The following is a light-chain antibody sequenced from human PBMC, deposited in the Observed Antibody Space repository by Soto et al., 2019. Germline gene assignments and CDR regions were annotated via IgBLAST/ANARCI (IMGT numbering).Light chain of an antibody. J-gene: IGKJ5*01. V-gene: IGKV1-12*01. CDR3: QQANSFPIT. Sequence: DIQMTQSPSSVSASVGDRVTITCRASQDVGSLIAWYQEKPGTAPKLVIFGASSFQSGVPSRFSGSGSGTDFTLTITSLQPEDFATYYCQQANSFPITFGQGKRLEIK. CDR1: QDVGSL. CDR2: GAS.